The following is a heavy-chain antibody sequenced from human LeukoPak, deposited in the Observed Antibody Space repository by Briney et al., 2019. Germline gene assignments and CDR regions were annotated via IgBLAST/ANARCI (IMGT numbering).Heavy chain of an antibody. CDR2: IYYSGST. J-gene: IGHJ3*02. V-gene: IGHV4-59*01. CDR3: ARDSVGYCSGGSCSDAFDI. D-gene: IGHD2-15*01. CDR1: GGSISPYY. Sequence: SETLSLTCTVSGGSISPYYWSWIRQPPGKGLEWIGYIYYSGSTNYNPSLKSRVTISVDTSKNQFSLKLSSVTAADTAVYYCARDSVGYCSGGSCSDAFDIWGQGTMVTVSS.